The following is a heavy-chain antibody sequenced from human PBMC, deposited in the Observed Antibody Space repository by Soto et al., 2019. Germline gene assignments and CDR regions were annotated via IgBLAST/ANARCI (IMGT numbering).Heavy chain of an antibody. CDR1: GFTFSDYY. J-gene: IGHJ4*02. CDR3: ARVGCTNGVCYYFDY. D-gene: IGHD2-8*01. CDR2: ISSGGSTI. V-gene: IGHV3-11*01. Sequence: GGSLRLSCAASGFTFSDYYMSWIRQAPGKGLEWVSYISSGGSTIYYADSVKGRFTISRDNAKNSLYLQMNSLRAEDTAVYYWARVGCTNGVCYYFDYWGQGTLVTVSS.